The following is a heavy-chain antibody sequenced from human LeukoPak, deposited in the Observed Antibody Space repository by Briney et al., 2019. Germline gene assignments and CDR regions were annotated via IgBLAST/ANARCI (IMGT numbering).Heavy chain of an antibody. CDR1: GFTFSSYA. D-gene: IGHD2-15*01. V-gene: IGHV3-23*01. J-gene: IGHJ4*02. Sequence: PGGSLRLSCAASGFTFSSYAMSWVRQAPGKGLEWVSAISGSGTSTYYADSVKGRFTISRDNSKNTLYLQMNSLRAEDTAVYYCAKTLVVTPRSFDYWGQGTLVTVFS. CDR2: ISGSGTST. CDR3: AKTLVVTPRSFDY.